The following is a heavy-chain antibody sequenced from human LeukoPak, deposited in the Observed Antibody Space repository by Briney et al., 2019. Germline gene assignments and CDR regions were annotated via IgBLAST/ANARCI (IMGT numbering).Heavy chain of an antibody. CDR3: ARERWGDAFDI. D-gene: IGHD3-16*01. CDR2: IAYDGSNK. Sequence: PGRSLRLSCGGTGFTFRSYDMHWVRQAPGKWLEWVAGIAYDGSNKDHADAVKGRFTISRDNSKNSLYLQMNSLRTEDTAVYYCARERWGDAFDIWGQGTSVTVSS. J-gene: IGHJ3*02. V-gene: IGHV3-30*04. CDR1: GFTFRSYD.